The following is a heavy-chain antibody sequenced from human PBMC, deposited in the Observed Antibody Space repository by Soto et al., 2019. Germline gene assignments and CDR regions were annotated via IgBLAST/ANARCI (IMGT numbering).Heavy chain of an antibody. D-gene: IGHD5-12*01. V-gene: IGHV1-18*04. J-gene: IGHJ6*02. CDR3: ARVDIGATVGDYYDGMDV. CDR2: ISAYNGNT. Sequence: ASVKVSCKASGHTFTSYGISWVRQAPGQGLEWMGWISAYNGNTNYAQKLQGRVTMTTDTSTSTAYMELRSLRSDDTAVYYCARVDIGATVGDYYDGMDVWGQGTTVTVSS. CDR1: GHTFTSYG.